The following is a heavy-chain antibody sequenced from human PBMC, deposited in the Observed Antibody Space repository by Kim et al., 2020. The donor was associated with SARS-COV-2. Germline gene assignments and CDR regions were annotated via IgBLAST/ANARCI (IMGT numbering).Heavy chain of an antibody. V-gene: IGHV4-34*01. CDR2: INHSGST. Sequence: SETLSLTCAVYGGSFSGYYWSWIRQPPGKGLEWIGEINHSGSTNYNPSLKSRVTISVDTSKNQFSLKLSSVTAADTAVYYCARPPYGDYDPTFYWGQGTLVTVSS. D-gene: IGHD4-17*01. CDR3: ARPPYGDYDPTFY. CDR1: GGSFSGYY. J-gene: IGHJ4*02.